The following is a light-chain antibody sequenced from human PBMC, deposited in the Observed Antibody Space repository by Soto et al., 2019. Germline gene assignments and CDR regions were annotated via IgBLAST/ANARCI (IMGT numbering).Light chain of an antibody. CDR2: DAS. V-gene: IGKV1-5*01. J-gene: IGKJ2*01. Sequence: DIQMTQSPSTLSASVGDRVTITCRASHSVDSWLAWYQQKPGKAPKVLIYDASILESGVPSRFSGSRSGTEFTLTISSLQPDDFATYFCQHYDTSPYTFGQGTKLEI. CDR3: QHYDTSPYT. CDR1: HSVDSW.